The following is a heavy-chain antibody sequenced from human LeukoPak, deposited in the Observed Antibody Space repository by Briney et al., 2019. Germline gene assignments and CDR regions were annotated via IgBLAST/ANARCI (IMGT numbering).Heavy chain of an antibody. J-gene: IGHJ5*02. CDR3: ATSLGESTFET. CDR2: ISYDGSNK. D-gene: IGHD3-3*02. V-gene: IGHV3-30*04. CDR1: GFTFSSYA. Sequence: PGGSLRLSCAASGFTFSSYAMHWVRQAPGKGLEWVAVISYDGSNKYYADSVKGRFTISSDNSKNTLYLQMNSLRAEDTAVYYCATSLGESTFETWGQGTLVTVSS.